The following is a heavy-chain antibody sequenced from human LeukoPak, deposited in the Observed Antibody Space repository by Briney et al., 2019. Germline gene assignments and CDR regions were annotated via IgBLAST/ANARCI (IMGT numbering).Heavy chain of an antibody. J-gene: IGHJ6*03. CDR3: ARDRVTTSSWPRVEYYYMDV. D-gene: IGHD4-11*01. V-gene: IGHV3-7*01. Sequence: PGGSLRLSCAASGFTFSSYWMSWVRQAPGKGLEWVANIKQDGSEKYYVDPVKGRFTISRDNARNSLYLQMNSLRAEDTAVYYCARDRVTTSSWPRVEYYYMDVWGKGTTVTISS. CDR2: IKQDGSEK. CDR1: GFTFSSYW.